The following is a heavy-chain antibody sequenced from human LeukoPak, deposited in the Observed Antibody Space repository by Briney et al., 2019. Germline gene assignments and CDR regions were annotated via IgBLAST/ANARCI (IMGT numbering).Heavy chain of an antibody. J-gene: IGHJ4*02. Sequence: PGGSLRLSCAASGLTFSSYAMSWVRQAPGKGLEWVSAISGSGGSIYYADSVKGRFTISRDNSKNTLYLQMNSLRAEDTAVYYCAKDHDYYDSSGYYPTFDYWGQGTLVTVSS. CDR3: AKDHDYYDSSGYYPTFDY. D-gene: IGHD3-22*01. CDR1: GLTFSSYA. CDR2: ISGSGGSI. V-gene: IGHV3-23*01.